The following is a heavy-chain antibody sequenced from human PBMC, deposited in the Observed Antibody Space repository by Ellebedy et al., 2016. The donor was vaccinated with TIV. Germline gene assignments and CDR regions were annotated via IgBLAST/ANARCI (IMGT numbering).Heavy chain of an antibody. V-gene: IGHV4-59*08. CDR1: GGSISSYY. D-gene: IGHD3-22*01. CDR2: IYYSGFT. Sequence: MPSETLSLTCTVSGGSISSYYWSWIRQPPGKGLEWIGYIYYSGFTNYNPSLKSRVTISIDTSKKQFSLNLSSVTAADTAVYYCAREGGYDNSGYYSDYWGQGTLVTVSS. CDR3: AREGGYDNSGYYSDY. J-gene: IGHJ4*02.